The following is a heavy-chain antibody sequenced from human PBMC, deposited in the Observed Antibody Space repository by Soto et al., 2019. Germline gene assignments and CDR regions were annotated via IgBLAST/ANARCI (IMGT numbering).Heavy chain of an antibody. Sequence: PSETLSLTCTVSGGSISSYYWSWIRQPPGKGLEWIGYIYYTGSTNYNPSLKSRVTISVDTSKNQFSLKLSSVTAADTAVYYCARHSSMITFGGDIVIPRFTWFDPWGQGTLVTVSS. D-gene: IGHD3-16*02. CDR2: IYYTGST. CDR3: ARHSSMITFGGDIVIPRFTWFDP. V-gene: IGHV4-59*08. CDR1: GGSISSYY. J-gene: IGHJ5*02.